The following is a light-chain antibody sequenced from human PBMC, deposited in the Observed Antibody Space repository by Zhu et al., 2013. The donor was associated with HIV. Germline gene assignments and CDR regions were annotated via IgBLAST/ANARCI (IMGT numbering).Light chain of an antibody. V-gene: IGLV2-23*02. Sequence: QSALTQPASVSGSPGQSITISCTGTSSDVGTYDLVSWYQQHPDKAPKLMIYEVTKRPSGVSHRFSGSKSGNTASLTISGLQAEDEADYYCSSYTRSTTLVFGGGTKLTVL. CDR2: EVT. J-gene: IGLJ2*01. CDR1: SSDVGTYDL. CDR3: SSYTRSTTLV.